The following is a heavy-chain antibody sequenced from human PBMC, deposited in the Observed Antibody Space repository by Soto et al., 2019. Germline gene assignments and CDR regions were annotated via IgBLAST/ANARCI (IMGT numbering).Heavy chain of an antibody. CDR1: GGSISSSDYY. D-gene: IGHD3-22*01. J-gene: IGHJ4*01. CDR2: IFYSGST. Sequence: NPSETLSLTCTVSGGSISSSDYYWGWIRQPPGKGLEWIGSIFYSGSTYHNPSLKSRVTISVDKSKNTLYLQLSDLRAEDSAMYYCAKTAARNKNPYYYDSSGYLHWGQGTLVTVSS. CDR3: AKTAARNKNPYYYDSSGYLH. V-gene: IGHV4-39*01.